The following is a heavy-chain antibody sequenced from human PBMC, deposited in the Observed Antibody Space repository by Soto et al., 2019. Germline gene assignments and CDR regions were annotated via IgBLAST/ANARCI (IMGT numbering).Heavy chain of an antibody. V-gene: IGHV3-23*01. CDR3: AKWVAYSSSTRYFDH. D-gene: IGHD6-6*01. J-gene: IGHJ4*02. Sequence: EVQLLESGGILVQPGGSLRLACAASGFTFSGYGMNWVRQAPGKGLEWVSSISASGGSTYYADSVRGRFTISRDNSKNTLYLQMNSLRDEDTAPYFCAKWVAYSSSTRYFDHWGPGTLVTVSS. CDR2: ISASGGST. CDR1: GFTFSGYG.